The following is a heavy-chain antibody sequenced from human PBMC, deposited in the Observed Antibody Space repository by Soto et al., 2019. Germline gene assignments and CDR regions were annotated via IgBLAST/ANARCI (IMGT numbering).Heavy chain of an antibody. J-gene: IGHJ4*02. CDR1: GGSIIDTTW. V-gene: IGHV4-4*02. CDR2: IYYSGST. CDR3: ATDYFYNSGSYYTMGN. D-gene: IGHD3-3*01. Sequence: PSETLSLTCGVSGGSIIDTTWYICVRQPPGKGQEWIGEIYYSGSTSYNPSLKSRVSISLDRSKRQFSLNLASVTAADTAVYYCATDYFYNSGSYYTMGNWGQGALVTVSS.